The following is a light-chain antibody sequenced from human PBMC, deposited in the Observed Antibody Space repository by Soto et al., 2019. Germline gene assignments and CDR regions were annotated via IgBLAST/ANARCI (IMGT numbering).Light chain of an antibody. CDR1: SSDVGGYNY. CDR3: RLYTSSSTSVV. CDR2: DVS. Sequence: QSALTQPASVSGSPGQSITISCTGTSSDVGGYNYVSWYQQHPGKAPKLMIYDVSNRPSVVSNRFSGSKSGNTASLTISGLQAEDEADYYCRLYTSSSTSVVFGGGTKLTVL. V-gene: IGLV2-14*01. J-gene: IGLJ2*01.